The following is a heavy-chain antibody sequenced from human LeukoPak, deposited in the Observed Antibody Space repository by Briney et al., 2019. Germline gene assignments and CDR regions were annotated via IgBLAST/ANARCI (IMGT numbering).Heavy chain of an antibody. Sequence: SETLSLTCTVSGDSISAYYWSWIRRPPGRGLGWIGYIDDSGNTNYNPSLKTQVTISLDKSKNQFSLQLNFVTAADTAMYYCARSDSHGSGSHTVFDAFDIWGQGTRVTVSS. CDR3: ARSDSHGSGSHTVFDAFDI. D-gene: IGHD3-10*01. J-gene: IGHJ3*02. CDR2: IDDSGNT. CDR1: GDSISAYY. V-gene: IGHV4-59*01.